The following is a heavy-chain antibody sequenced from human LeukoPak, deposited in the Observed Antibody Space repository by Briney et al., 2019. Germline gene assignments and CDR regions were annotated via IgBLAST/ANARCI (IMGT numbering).Heavy chain of an antibody. CDR2: IYPGDSDT. CDR3: ARSPGRATVSTIPSNLYYYYYGMDV. D-gene: IGHD4-4*01. J-gene: IGHJ6*02. V-gene: IGHV5-51*01. Sequence: GESLKISCKGSGYSFTSYWIGWVRQMPGKGLEWMGIIYPGDSDTRYSPSFQGQVTISADKSISTAYLQWSSLKASDTAMYFCARSPGRATVSTIPSNLYYYYYGMDVWGQGTTVTVTS. CDR1: GYSFTSYW.